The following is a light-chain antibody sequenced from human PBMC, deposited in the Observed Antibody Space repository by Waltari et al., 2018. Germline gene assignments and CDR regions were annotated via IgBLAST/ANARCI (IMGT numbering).Light chain of an antibody. V-gene: IGLV2-23*02. CDR2: AFS. CDR1: SSDVGNYER. Sequence: QSALTQPASVSGSPGQSITTSCPGSSSDVGNYERVSWYQQHPGKAPKLMIYAFSKRPSGVSDRFSGSKSGDMASLTISGLQPEDEAEYFCSSYAGSSKGVFGGGTKVTVL. J-gene: IGLJ2*01. CDR3: SSYAGSSKGV.